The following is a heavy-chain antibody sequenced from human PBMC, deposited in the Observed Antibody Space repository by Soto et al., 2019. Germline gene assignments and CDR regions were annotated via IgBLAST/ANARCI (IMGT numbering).Heavy chain of an antibody. J-gene: IGHJ4*02. D-gene: IGHD4-17*01. Sequence: QMQLQQWGAGLLKPSETLSLTCAVYGGSFSGYYYYWIRQPPGKGLEWIGEINRSGSTNYNPSLKSRVTISVDTSKNQFFLTLSSVTAADTAIYYCARGGLTTVPPLTWGQVTLVTVSS. CDR2: INRSGST. CDR1: GGSFSGYY. CDR3: ARGGLTTVPPLT. V-gene: IGHV4-34*01.